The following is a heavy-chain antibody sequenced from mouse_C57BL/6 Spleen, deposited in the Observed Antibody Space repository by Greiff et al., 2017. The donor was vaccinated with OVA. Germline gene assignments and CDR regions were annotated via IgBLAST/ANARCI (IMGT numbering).Heavy chain of an antibody. CDR2: IYPGDGDT. Sequence: VQLVESGAELVKPGASVKISCKASGYAFSSYWMNWVKQRPGKGLEWIGQIYPGDGDTNYNGKFKGKATLTADKSSSTAYMQLSSLTSEDSAVYFCASPLTGTSAWFAYWGQGTLVTVSA. CDR3: ASPLTGTSAWFAY. D-gene: IGHD4-1*01. J-gene: IGHJ3*01. CDR1: GYAFSSYW. V-gene: IGHV1-80*01.